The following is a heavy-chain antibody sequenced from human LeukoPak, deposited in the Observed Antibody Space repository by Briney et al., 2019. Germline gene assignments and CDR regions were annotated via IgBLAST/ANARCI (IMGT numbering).Heavy chain of an antibody. CDR3: ARGLRDEERYYKYYYMDV. D-gene: IGHD3-22*01. Sequence: SEPLSLPCTVSGGSISGYYCSWTRPPPGKGLEWIGYMHTSGETLYKPSLWRRVTISADTTKNHFSLNLSSVSAADTAVYYCARGLRDEERYYKYYYMDVRGKGTTGTVS. J-gene: IGHJ6*03. CDR2: MHTSGET. CDR1: GGSISGYY. V-gene: IGHV4-4*09.